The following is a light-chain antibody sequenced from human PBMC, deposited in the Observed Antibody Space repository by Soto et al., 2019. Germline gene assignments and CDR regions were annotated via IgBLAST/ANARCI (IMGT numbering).Light chain of an antibody. CDR1: SSXIGTNT. CDR2: SNN. CDR3: AAWDGSLNGVL. Sequence: QSVLTQPPXASXXPGXXXTXXCSXSSSXIGTNTVNWYQQLPGSAPKFLIYSNNQRPSGVPDRFSGSKSGTSASLAISGLQPDDEADYYCAAWDGSLNGVLFGGGTKLTVL. J-gene: IGLJ2*01. V-gene: IGLV1-44*01.